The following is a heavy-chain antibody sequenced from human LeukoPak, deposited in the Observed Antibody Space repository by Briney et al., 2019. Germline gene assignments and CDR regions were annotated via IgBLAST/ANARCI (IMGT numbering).Heavy chain of an antibody. CDR3: ARDPAGLNWFDP. CDR1: RGSISSYY. J-gene: IGHJ5*02. V-gene: IGHV4-59*01. CDR2: IYYSGST. Sequence: PSETLSLTCTVSRGSISSYYWSWIRQPPGKGLEWIGYIYYSGSTNYNPSLKSRVTISVDTSKNQFSLKLSSVTAADTAVDYCARDPAGLNWFDPWGQGTLVTVSS. D-gene: IGHD6-13*01.